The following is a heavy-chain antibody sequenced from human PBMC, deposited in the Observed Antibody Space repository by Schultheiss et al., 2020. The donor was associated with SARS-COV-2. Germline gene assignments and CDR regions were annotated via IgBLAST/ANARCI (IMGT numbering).Heavy chain of an antibody. CDR2: IYHSGST. D-gene: IGHD6-13*01. CDR3: ARDIAAAGFDY. J-gene: IGHJ4*02. V-gene: IGHV4-34*01. CDR1: GGSFSGYY. Sequence: GSLRLSCAVYGGSFSGYYWSWIRQPPGKGLEWVGNIYHSGSTYYNTSLKSRVTISVDTSKNQFSLKLSSVTAADTAVYYCARDIAAAGFDYWGQGTLVTVSS.